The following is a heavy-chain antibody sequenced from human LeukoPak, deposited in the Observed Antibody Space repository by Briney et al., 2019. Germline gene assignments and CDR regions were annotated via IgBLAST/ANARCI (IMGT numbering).Heavy chain of an antibody. CDR1: GFTFSTYA. Sequence: PGGSLRLSCAVSGFTFSTYAMSWVRQAPGKGLEWVSVISGSGGSTYYVDSVKGRFTISRDNSKNTLYLQMNSLRAEDTAVYYCAKGNSGQYFRSWGQGTLVTVSS. D-gene: IGHD3-22*01. CDR3: AKGNSGQYFRS. CDR2: ISGSGGST. J-gene: IGHJ4*02. V-gene: IGHV3-23*01.